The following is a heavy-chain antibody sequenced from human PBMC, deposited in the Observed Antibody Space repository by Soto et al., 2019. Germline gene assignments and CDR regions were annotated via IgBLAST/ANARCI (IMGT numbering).Heavy chain of an antibody. CDR2: INHSGST. CDR1: GGSFSGYY. V-gene: IGHV4-34*01. J-gene: IGHJ4*02. Sequence: SETLSLTCAVYGGSFSGYYWSWIRQPPGKGLEWIGEINHSGSTNYNPSLKSRVTISVDTSKNQFSLKLSSVTAADTAVYCCARVEYCTNGVCFAFDYWGQGTLVTVSS. D-gene: IGHD2-8*01. CDR3: ARVEYCTNGVCFAFDY.